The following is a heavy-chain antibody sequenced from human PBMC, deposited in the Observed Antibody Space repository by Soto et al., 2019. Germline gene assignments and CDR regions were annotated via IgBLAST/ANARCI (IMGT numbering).Heavy chain of an antibody. CDR2: INPNSGGT. V-gene: IGHV1-2*04. D-gene: IGHD6-13*01. CDR1: VYTFTCYY. Sequence: GXSVKVSCKASVYTFTCYYMHWVRQAPGQGLEWMGWINPNSGGTNYAQKFQGWVTMTRDTSISTAYMELSRLRSDDTAVYYCARGFAAAEYNWFDHWGQGSLVTVSS. CDR3: ARGFAAAEYNWFDH. J-gene: IGHJ5*02.